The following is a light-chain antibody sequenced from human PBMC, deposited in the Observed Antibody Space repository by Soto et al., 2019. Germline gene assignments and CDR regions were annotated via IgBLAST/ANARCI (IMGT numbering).Light chain of an antibody. CDR3: PQYKNWPPPT. Sequence: EIVMTQSPATLSVSPGETATLSCRASQSVSYNLAWYQQKPGQGPRLLIYGAFTRATGIPARFSGSGSGTEFTLTISSLQSEDFAVYYCPQYKNWPPPTFGGGTKVEIK. CDR2: GAF. V-gene: IGKV3-15*01. J-gene: IGKJ4*01. CDR1: QSVSYN.